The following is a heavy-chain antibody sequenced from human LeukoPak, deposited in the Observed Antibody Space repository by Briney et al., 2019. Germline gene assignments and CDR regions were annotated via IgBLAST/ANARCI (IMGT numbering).Heavy chain of an antibody. Sequence: GGSLRLSCAASGFTFSSYAMSWVRQAPGKGLEWVSVISGGGYSTYYAASVKGRFTIPRDNSKNTLYLQMNSLRAEDTAVYYCAKGPSDIVVSYYGMDVWGQGTTVTVSS. J-gene: IGHJ6*02. CDR3: AKGPSDIVVSYYGMDV. V-gene: IGHV3-23*01. D-gene: IGHD5-12*01. CDR1: GFTFSSYA. CDR2: ISGGGYST.